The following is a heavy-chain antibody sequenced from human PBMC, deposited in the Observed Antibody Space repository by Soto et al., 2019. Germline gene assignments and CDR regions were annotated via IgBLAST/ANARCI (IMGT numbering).Heavy chain of an antibody. D-gene: IGHD3-3*01. CDR3: AHSRHPITVFCSGYYGRSYLVSSWFRP. V-gene: IGHV2-5*01. J-gene: IGHJ5*02. CDR2: IYWNDDK. CDR1: GFSLSTSGVG. Sequence: SGPTLVNPTQTLTLTCTFSGFSLSTSGVGVGWIRQPPGKALEWLALIYWNDDKRYSPSLKSRLTVTKDTSKNQVVLTMTNMGPVGRAAYYCAHSRHPITVFCSGYYGRSYLVSSWFRPWGQGTLFTVSS.